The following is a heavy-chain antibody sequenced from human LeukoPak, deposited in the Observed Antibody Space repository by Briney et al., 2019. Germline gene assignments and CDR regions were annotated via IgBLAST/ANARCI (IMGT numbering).Heavy chain of an antibody. D-gene: IGHD6-19*01. J-gene: IGHJ4*02. CDR2: ISGSGDGT. CDR1: GFTFSSYA. Sequence: GGSLRLSCAASGFTFSSYAMSWVRQAPGKGLEWASAISGSGDGTYYADSVKGRFTISRDNSKNTLYLQMNSLRAEDTAVYYCAKWAVAGYAFFDHWGQGTLVTVSS. V-gene: IGHV3-23*01. CDR3: AKWAVAGYAFFDH.